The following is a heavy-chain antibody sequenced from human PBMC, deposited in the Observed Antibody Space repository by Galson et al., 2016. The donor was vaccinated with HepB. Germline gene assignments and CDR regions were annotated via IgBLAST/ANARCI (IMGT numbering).Heavy chain of an antibody. CDR2: IHWNDDK. V-gene: IGHV2-5*01. D-gene: IGHD3-9*01. Sequence: PALVKPTQTLTLTCTLSGVSLRSSGVGVGWIRQPPGKALEWVALIHWNDDKRYSPSLKNRLTIAKDTSKNLVILTMTNMDPVDTATYHCVHGELQYFDWLCHGFDYWGQGTLVTVSS. CDR1: GVSLRSSGVG. J-gene: IGHJ4*02. CDR3: VHGELQYFDWLCHGFDY.